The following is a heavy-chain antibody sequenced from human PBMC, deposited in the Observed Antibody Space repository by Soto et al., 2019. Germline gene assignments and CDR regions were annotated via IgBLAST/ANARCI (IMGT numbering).Heavy chain of an antibody. Sequence: QVQLQESGPGLVKPSETLSLTCTVSGGSISSYYWSWIRQPPGKGLEWIGYIYYSGSTNYNPSLKSRVTTSVDTSKNQLSLKLSSVTAADTAVYYCARGRGDTAMAWYYWGQGTLVTVSS. CDR1: GGSISSYY. V-gene: IGHV4-59*01. CDR2: IYYSGST. D-gene: IGHD5-18*01. CDR3: ARGRGDTAMAWYY. J-gene: IGHJ4*02.